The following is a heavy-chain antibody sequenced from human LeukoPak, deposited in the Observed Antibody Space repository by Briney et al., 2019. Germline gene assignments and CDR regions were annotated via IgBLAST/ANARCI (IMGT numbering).Heavy chain of an antibody. J-gene: IGHJ4*02. V-gene: IGHV1-69*05. CDR1: GGTFSSYA. CDR3: ARGLIVGATTEAFDY. D-gene: IGHD1-26*01. CDR2: IIPIFGTA. Sequence: ASVKVSCKASGGTFSSYAISWVRQAPGQGLEWMGGIIPIFGTANYAQKFQGRVTITTDESTSTAYMELSSLRSEDTAVYYCARGLIVGATTEAFDYWGLGTLVTVSS.